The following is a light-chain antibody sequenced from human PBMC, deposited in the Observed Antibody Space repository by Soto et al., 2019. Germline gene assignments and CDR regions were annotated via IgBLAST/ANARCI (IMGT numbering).Light chain of an antibody. CDR3: QQSGGT. CDR1: QSVSSN. J-gene: IGKJ1*01. Sequence: EILLTQSPCTLALSPGERATLSCRASQSVSSNLAWYQQKPGQAPRLLIYDASTRATGIPAKFSGSGSGTEFTLTISRLEPEDFAVYYCQQSGGTFGQGTKVDIK. CDR2: DAS. V-gene: IGKV3-20*01.